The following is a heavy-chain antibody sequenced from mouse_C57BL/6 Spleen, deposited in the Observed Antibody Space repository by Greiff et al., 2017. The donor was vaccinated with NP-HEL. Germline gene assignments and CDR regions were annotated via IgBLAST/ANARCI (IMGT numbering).Heavy chain of an antibody. Sequence: QVQLQQPGAELVMPGASVKLSCKASGYTFTSYWMHWVKQRPGQGLEWIGEIDPSDSYTNYNQKFKGKSTLTVDKSSSTAYMQLSSLTSEDSAVYYGARRGSNYYFDYWGQGTTLTVSS. J-gene: IGHJ2*01. CDR2: IDPSDSYT. CDR1: GYTFTSYW. V-gene: IGHV1-69*01. CDR3: ARRGSNYYFDY. D-gene: IGHD2-5*01.